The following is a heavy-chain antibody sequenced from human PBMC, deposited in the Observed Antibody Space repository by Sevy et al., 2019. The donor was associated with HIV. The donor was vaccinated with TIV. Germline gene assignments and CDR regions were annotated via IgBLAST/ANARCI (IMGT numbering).Heavy chain of an antibody. Sequence: LSLTCAASGFSFSNYWMSWVRQAPGKGLEWVANIKRDGSEKYYVASVKGRFTISRDNAKTSLFLQMNSLRGEDTAVYYCARDCSSASCLCGMDVWGQGTTVTVSS. J-gene: IGHJ6*02. V-gene: IGHV3-7*03. CDR2: IKRDGSEK. D-gene: IGHD2-2*01. CDR1: GFSFSNYW. CDR3: ARDCSSASCLCGMDV.